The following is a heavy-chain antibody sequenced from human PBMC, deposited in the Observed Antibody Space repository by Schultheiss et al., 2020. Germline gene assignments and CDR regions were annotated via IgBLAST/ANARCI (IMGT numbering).Heavy chain of an antibody. CDR1: GYTFTNYG. Sequence: ASVKVSCRASGYTFTNYGVSWVRQAPGQGLEWMGIINPSGGSTSYAQKFQGRVTMTRDTSTSTVYMELSSLRSEDTAVYYCARDFCSGGSCSGDAFDIWGQGTMVTVSS. V-gene: IGHV1-46*01. CDR2: INPSGGST. D-gene: IGHD2-15*01. CDR3: ARDFCSGGSCSGDAFDI. J-gene: IGHJ3*02.